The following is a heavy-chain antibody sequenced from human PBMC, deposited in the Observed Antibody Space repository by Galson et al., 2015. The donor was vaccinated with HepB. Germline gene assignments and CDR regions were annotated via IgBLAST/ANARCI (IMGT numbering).Heavy chain of an antibody. CDR3: VRSSLDYGANWFDP. CDR2: IDRSGSST. CDR1: GFTFSTYA. J-gene: IGHJ5*02. V-gene: IGHV3-64D*06. D-gene: IGHD4/OR15-4a*01. Sequence: SLRLSCAASGFTFSTYAMHWVRQAPGKGLEYVSAIDRSGSSTYYADSVKGRFTISRDNSKNTLYHQMSSLRSEDTAVYYCVRSSLDYGANWFDPWGQGTLVTVSS.